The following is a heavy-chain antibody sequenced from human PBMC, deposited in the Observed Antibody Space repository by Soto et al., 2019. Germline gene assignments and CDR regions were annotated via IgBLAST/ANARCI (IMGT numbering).Heavy chain of an antibody. CDR2: IYSGGST. V-gene: IGHV3-53*01. J-gene: IGHJ4*02. CDR3: AREWPHLDC. Sequence: SGGSLRLSCAASGFTVSSNYMSWVRRAPGKGLEWVSVIYSGGSTFYADSVKGRFTISRDNSKDMVYLQMNRMRAEDTAVYYCAREWPHLDCWGQGTLVTVSS. CDR1: GFTVSSNY.